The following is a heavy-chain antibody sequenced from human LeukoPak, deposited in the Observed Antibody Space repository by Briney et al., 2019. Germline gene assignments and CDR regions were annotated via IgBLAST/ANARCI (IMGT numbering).Heavy chain of an antibody. CDR2: VIWNGGTI. Sequence: GGSLRLSCTGSGFTFGDFAVSWFRQAPGKGLEWVSGVIWNGGTIGYADSVKGRFTISRDNAKNSLFLEMNSLRPDDTALYYCAKDHGGNFYFFDYWGRGTLVTVSS. D-gene: IGHD4-23*01. CDR3: AKDHGGNFYFFDY. J-gene: IGHJ4*02. CDR1: GFTFGDFA. V-gene: IGHV3-20*04.